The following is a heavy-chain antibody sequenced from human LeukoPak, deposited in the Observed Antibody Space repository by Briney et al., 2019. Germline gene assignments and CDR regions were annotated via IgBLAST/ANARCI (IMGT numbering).Heavy chain of an antibody. Sequence: GASVKVSCKASGGTFSSYAISWVRQAPGQGLEWMGGIIPIFGTANYAQKFQGRVTITADESMSTAYMELSSLRSEDTAVYYCARIYCSGGSCYLDAFDIWGQGTMVTVSS. J-gene: IGHJ3*02. D-gene: IGHD2-15*01. CDR1: GGTFSSYA. CDR3: ARIYCSGGSCYLDAFDI. V-gene: IGHV1-69*13. CDR2: IIPIFGTA.